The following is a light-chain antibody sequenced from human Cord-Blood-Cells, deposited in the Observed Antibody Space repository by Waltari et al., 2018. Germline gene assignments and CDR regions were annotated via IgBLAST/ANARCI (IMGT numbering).Light chain of an antibody. CDR1: CSNSGSNY. CDR3: AAWDDSLSGPV. V-gene: IGLV1-47*01. J-gene: IGLJ3*02. CDR2: RNN. Sequence: QTVLTQPPSPPGTPGRRVLIPCSGTCSNSGSNYLYCYHHLPEQTPNLLIYRNNQRPSGVPDRFSGSKSGNSASLAISGLRSEDEADYYCAAWDDSLSGPVFGGGTKLTVL.